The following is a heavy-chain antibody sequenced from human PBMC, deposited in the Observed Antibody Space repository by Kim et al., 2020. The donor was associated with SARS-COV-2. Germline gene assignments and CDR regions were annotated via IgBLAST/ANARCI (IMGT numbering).Heavy chain of an antibody. Sequence: SETLSLTCAVYGGSFSGYYWTWIRQPPGKGLEWIGEINHSGGTNYNPSLKSRVAISLDTSKKQFSLKLNSVTAADTAVYYCARVGYYYGSGRLKPSITSSYWGLGTLVTVSS. CDR1: GGSFSGYY. J-gene: IGHJ4*02. CDR3: ARVGYYYGSGRLKPSITSSY. D-gene: IGHD3-10*01. CDR2: INHSGGT. V-gene: IGHV4-34*01.